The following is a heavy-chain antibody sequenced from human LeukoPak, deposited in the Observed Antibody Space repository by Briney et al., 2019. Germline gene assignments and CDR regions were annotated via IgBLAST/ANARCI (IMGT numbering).Heavy chain of an antibody. V-gene: IGHV1-24*01. D-gene: IGHD1-26*01. CDR2: FDPEDGET. J-gene: IGHJ4*02. CDR3: ATVGWELASRYFDY. CDR1: GYTLTELS. Sequence: ASVKVSCKVSGYTLTELSMHWVRQAPGKGLEWMGGFDPEDGETIYAQKFQGRVTMTEDTSTDTAYMELSGLRSEDTAVYYCATVGWELASRYFDYWGQGTLVTVSS.